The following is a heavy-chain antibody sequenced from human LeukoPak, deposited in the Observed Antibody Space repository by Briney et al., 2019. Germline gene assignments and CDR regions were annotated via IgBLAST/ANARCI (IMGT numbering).Heavy chain of an antibody. CDR3: AELGITMIGGV. CDR2: ISSSSSSTI. Sequence: HPGGSLRLSCAASGFTFSSYSMNWVRQAPGKGLEWVSYISSSSSSTIYYADSVKGRFTISRDNAKNSLYLQMNSLRAEDTAVYYCAELGITMIGGVWGKGTTVTISS. D-gene: IGHD3-10*02. V-gene: IGHV3-48*01. CDR1: GFTFSSYS. J-gene: IGHJ6*04.